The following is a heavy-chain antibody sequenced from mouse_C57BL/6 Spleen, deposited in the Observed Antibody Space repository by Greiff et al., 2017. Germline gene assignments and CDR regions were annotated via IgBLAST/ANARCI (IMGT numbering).Heavy chain of an antibody. J-gene: IGHJ4*01. V-gene: IGHV5-9*01. CDR2: ISGGGGNT. CDR3: ARSLTTGGMDY. CDR1: GFTFSSYT. Sequence: EVQLVESGGGLVKPGGSLKLSCAASGFTFSSYTMSWVRQTPEKRLEWVATISGGGGNTYYPDSVKGRFTISRDNAKNTLYLQMSSLRSEDTALYYCARSLTTGGMDYWGQGTSVTVSS. D-gene: IGHD1-1*01.